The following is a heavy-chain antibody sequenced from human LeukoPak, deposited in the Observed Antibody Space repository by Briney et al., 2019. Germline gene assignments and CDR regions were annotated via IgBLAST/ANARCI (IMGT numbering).Heavy chain of an antibody. D-gene: IGHD1-1*01. Sequence: SVKVSCKVSGYTHTELSMHWVRQARGKGLEGMGGFDSEDGETIYAQKFQGRVTMNEDTSTDTAYMELSSLRSEDTAVYYCATFRLERPSRQPMDVWGKGTTVTVSS. CDR1: GYTHTELS. V-gene: IGHV1-24*01. CDR2: FDSEDGET. CDR3: ATFRLERPSRQPMDV. J-gene: IGHJ6*04.